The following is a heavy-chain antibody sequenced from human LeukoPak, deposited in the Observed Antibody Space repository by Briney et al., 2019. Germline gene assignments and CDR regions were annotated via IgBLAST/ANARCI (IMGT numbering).Heavy chain of an antibody. D-gene: IGHD3-22*01. CDR2: IYYTGTT. CDR1: GDSISSSY. J-gene: IGHJ5*02. Sequence: SETLSLTCTVSGDSISSSYWSWIRQPPGKTLEWIGYIYYTGTTNCNPSLKSRVTMSIGTSKNQFSLNLNSVTAADTAVYYCARGFYDSSGYSNCFDPWGQGTLVTVSS. V-gene: IGHV4-59*01. CDR3: ARGFYDSSGYSNCFDP.